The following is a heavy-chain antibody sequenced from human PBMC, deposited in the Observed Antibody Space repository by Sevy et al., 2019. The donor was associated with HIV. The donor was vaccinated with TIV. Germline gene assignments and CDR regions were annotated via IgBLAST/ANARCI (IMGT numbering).Heavy chain of an antibody. D-gene: IGHD4-17*01. CDR2: ISYDGSNK. CDR3: AKDALYGDYAGYYMDV. Sequence: GGSPRLSCAASGFTFSSYGMHWVRQAPGKGLEWVAVISYDGSNKYYADSVKGRFTISRDNSKNTLYLQMNSLRAEDTAVYYCAKDALYGDYAGYYMDVWGKGTTVTVSS. V-gene: IGHV3-30*18. J-gene: IGHJ6*03. CDR1: GFTFSSYG.